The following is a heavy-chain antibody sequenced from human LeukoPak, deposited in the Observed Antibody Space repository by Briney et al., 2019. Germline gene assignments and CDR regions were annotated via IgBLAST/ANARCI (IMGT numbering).Heavy chain of an antibody. J-gene: IGHJ4*02. D-gene: IGHD2-15*01. Sequence: GGSLRLSCAASGFTFSNYAMSWVRQAPGKGLKWVSTISRDGVTTYYADSVKGRFTMSRDNSRNTLYLQMNSLRVEDTAVYYCAKQDTPNHYVNPLFDYWGQGTLVTVSS. CDR1: GFTFSNYA. V-gene: IGHV3-23*01. CDR2: ISRDGVTT. CDR3: AKQDTPNHYVNPLFDY.